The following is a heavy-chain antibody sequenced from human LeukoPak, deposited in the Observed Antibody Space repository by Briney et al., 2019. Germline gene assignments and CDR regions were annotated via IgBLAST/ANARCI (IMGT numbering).Heavy chain of an antibody. CDR2: FHNSGTS. V-gene: IGHV4-59*01. CDR1: DDSISDYY. Sequence: SETLSLTCTGSDDSISDYYRGWIRQPPGKGLEWIGYFHNSGTSTYNPSLKSRVTISADTSKNQFSLKLNSLTTADTAVYYFRRGAGWLIDYWSQGILVTVSS. CDR3: RRGAGWLIDY. D-gene: IGHD3-16*01. J-gene: IGHJ4*02.